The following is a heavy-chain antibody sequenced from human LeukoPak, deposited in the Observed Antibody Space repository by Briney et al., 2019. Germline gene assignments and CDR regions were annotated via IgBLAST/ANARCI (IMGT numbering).Heavy chain of an antibody. CDR1: GFTFSSYS. Sequence: GGSLRLSCAASGFTFSSYSMNWVRQAPGKGLEWVSYISSSSSTIYSADSVKGRFTISRDNAKNSLYLQMNILRAEDTAVYYCARDPGHVSGSYIRDYWGQGTLVTVSS. V-gene: IGHV3-48*01. CDR3: ARDPGHVSGSYIRDY. J-gene: IGHJ4*02. D-gene: IGHD1-26*01. CDR2: ISSSSSTI.